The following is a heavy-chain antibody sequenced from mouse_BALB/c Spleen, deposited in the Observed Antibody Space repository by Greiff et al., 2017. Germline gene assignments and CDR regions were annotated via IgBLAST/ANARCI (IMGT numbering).Heavy chain of an antibody. D-gene: IGHD2-2*01. V-gene: IGHV1-80*01. J-gene: IGHJ2*01. Sequence: VQGVESGAELVRPGSSVKISCKASGYAFSSYWMNWVKQRPGQGLEWIGQIYPGDGDTNYNGKFKGKATLTADKSSSTAYMQLSSLTSEDSAVYFCARGGDGYDYFDYWGQGTTLTVSS. CDR1: GYAFSSYW. CDR2: IYPGDGDT. CDR3: ARGGDGYDYFDY.